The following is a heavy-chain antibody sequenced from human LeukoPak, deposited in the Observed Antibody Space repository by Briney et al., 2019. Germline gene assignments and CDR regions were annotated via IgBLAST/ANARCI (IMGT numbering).Heavy chain of an antibody. CDR2: IKSKTDGGTT. D-gene: IGHD3-22*01. V-gene: IGHV3-15*01. CDR1: GSSFTSYW. J-gene: IGHJ4*02. CDR3: TTDRNEYYDSSGYFDY. Sequence: GESLQISCQGSGSSFTSYWIGWVRQAPGKGLEWGGRIKSKTDGGTTDYAAPVKGRFTISRDDSTNTLYMQMNSLKTEDTAVYYCTTDRNEYYDSSGYFDYWGQGTLVTVSS.